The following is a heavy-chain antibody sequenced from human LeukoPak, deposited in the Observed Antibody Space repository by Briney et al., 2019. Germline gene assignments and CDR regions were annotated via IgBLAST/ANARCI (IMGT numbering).Heavy chain of an antibody. D-gene: IGHD5-18*01. J-gene: IGHJ6*02. V-gene: IGHV1-69*04. CDR1: GYTFTGYY. CDR2: IIPILGIA. CDR3: ARASPGYSYGIYGMDV. Sequence: EASVKVSCKASGYTFTGYYMHWVRQAPGQGLEWMGRIIPILGIANYAQKFQGRVTITADKSTSTAYMELSSLRSEDTAVYYCARASPGYSYGIYGMDVWGQGTTVTVSS.